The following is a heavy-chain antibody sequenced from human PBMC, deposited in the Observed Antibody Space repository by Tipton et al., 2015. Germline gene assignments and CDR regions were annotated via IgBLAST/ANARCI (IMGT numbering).Heavy chain of an antibody. CDR1: GFTFSSYA. CDR2: ISDSGGST. D-gene: IGHD3-22*01. J-gene: IGHJ4*02. CDR3: AKGDGDDGSGYYYSSIDY. V-gene: IGHV3-23*01. Sequence: GSLRLSCVASGFTFSSYAMSWVRQAPGKGLEWVSLISDSGGSTYYADSVKGRFTISRDNSKNTLYLQMNSLRAEDTAVYYCAKGDGDDGSGYYYSSIDYWGQGTLVTVSS.